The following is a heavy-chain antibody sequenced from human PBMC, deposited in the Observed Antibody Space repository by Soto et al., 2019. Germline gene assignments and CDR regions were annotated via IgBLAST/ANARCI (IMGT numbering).Heavy chain of an antibody. J-gene: IGHJ4*02. D-gene: IGHD6-19*01. CDR2: IRPYNGYT. V-gene: IGHV1-18*01. Sequence: ASVKVSCKASGYPFSSYGFIWVRQAPGQGLERMAWIRPYNGYTKYTQKYQGRVTLTTDTSTATVFMELRSLRSDDTAVYYCAREGAVPGPDFWGQGTQVTVSS. CDR3: AREGAVPGPDF. CDR1: GYPFSSYG.